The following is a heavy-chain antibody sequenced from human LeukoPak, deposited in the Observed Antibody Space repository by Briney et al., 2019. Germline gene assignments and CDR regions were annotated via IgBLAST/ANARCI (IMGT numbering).Heavy chain of an antibody. CDR1: GYTFTGYY. D-gene: IGHD3-10*01. J-gene: IGHJ5*02. V-gene: IGHV1-46*01. Sequence: ASVKVSFKASGYTFTGYYMHWVRQAPGQGLEWIGLINPTGTGTLYAQKFQGRVTMTRGMSTSTDYMELSSLRSEDTAVYYCARDNSVGDIAWWFDPWGQGTLVTVSS. CDR3: ARDNSVGDIAWWFDP. CDR2: INPTGTGT.